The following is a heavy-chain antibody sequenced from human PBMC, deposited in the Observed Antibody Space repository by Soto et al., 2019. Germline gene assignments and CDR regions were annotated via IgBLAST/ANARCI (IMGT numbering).Heavy chain of an antibody. V-gene: IGHV1-69*13. CDR2: IIPLFGTG. Sequence: ASVKVSCKASGGTFSSYAISWVRQAPGQELEWMGGIIPLFGTGNYAQKFQGRVTITADESTSTAYMELSSLRSEDTAVYYCARQRTGGRGCSGGSCSLEYWGQGTMVTVSS. CDR3: ARQRTGGRGCSGGSCSLEY. J-gene: IGHJ4*02. CDR1: GGTFSSYA. D-gene: IGHD2-15*01.